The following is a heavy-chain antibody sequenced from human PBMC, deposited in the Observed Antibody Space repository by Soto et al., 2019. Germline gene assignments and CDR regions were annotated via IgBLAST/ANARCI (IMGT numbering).Heavy chain of an antibody. CDR3: TADTAMTNYGMDV. CDR1: GFTFSGSA. D-gene: IGHD5-18*01. J-gene: IGHJ6*02. Sequence: EVHLVESGGGLVQPGGSLKLSCAASGFTFSGSAMHWVRQASGKGLEWVGRIRSKANSYATAYAASVKGRFTISRDXXNKTAYLQMNSLKTEDTAVYYCTADTAMTNYGMDVWGQGTTVTVSS. V-gene: IGHV3-73*02. CDR2: IRSKANSYAT.